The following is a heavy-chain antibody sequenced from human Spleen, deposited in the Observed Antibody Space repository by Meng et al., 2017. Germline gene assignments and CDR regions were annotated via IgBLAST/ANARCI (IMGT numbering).Heavy chain of an antibody. V-gene: IGHV1-69*04. D-gene: IGHD3-22*01. Sequence: SVKVSCKASGYTFTSYDINWVRQAPGQGLEWMGRIIPILGIANYAQKFQGRVTITADKSTSTAYMELSSLRSEDTAVYYCAREIPNYYDSSGYYYWGQGTLVTVSS. J-gene: IGHJ4*02. CDR3: AREIPNYYDSSGYYY. CDR1: GYTFTSYD. CDR2: IIPILGIA.